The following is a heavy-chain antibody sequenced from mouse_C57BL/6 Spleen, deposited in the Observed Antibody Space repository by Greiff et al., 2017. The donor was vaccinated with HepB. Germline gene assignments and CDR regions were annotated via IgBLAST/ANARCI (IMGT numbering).Heavy chain of an antibody. J-gene: IGHJ3*01. Sequence: DVKLVESGGDLVKPGGSLKLSCAASGFTFSSYGMSWVRQTPDKRLEWVATISSGGSYTYYPDSVKGRFTISRDNAKNTLYLQMSSLKSEDTAMYYCARGYDGYYEKFAYWGQGTLVTVSA. CDR3: ARGYDGYYEKFAY. D-gene: IGHD2-3*01. CDR2: ISSGGSYT. V-gene: IGHV5-6*02. CDR1: GFTFSSYG.